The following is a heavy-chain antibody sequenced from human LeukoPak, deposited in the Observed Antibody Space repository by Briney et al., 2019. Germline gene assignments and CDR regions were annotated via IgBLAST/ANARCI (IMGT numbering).Heavy chain of an antibody. V-gene: IGHV3-21*01. CDR1: GFTFSSYS. Sequence: GGSLRLSCAASGFTFSSYSMDWLRQAPGKGLDWVSSISSSSSYIYYADSVKGRFTISRDNAKNSLYLQMNNLRAEDTAVYYCARAITMKVVSSDAFDIWDQGTMVTVSS. D-gene: IGHD3-22*01. CDR2: ISSSSSYI. J-gene: IGHJ3*02. CDR3: ARAITMKVVSSDAFDI.